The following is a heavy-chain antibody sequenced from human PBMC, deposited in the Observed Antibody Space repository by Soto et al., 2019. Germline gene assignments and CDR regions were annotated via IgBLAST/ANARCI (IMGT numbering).Heavy chain of an antibody. CDR2: ISSSSSHI. J-gene: IGHJ4*02. CDR3: ASEIVGVKDYEIDH. Sequence: EVPLVESGGGLVKPGGSLRLSCAASGSTFSSYSMNWVRQAPGKGLEWVSSISSSSSHIYYPDSVKGRFTVSRDNAKNSLYRQMNSLRAEDTAVDYCASEIVGVKDYEIDHWGQRTLVTVSS. CDR1: GSTFSSYS. V-gene: IGHV3-21*01. D-gene: IGHD1-26*01.